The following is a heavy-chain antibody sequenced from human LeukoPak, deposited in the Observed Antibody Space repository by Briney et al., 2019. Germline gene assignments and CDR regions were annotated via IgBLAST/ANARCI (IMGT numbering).Heavy chain of an antibody. D-gene: IGHD3-3*01. J-gene: IGHJ6*03. CDR3: ARVYYDFWSGYLPYYMDV. CDR2: IWYDGSNK. Sequence: GRSLRLSCAASGFTFSSYGMHWVRQAPGKGLEWVAVIWYDGSNKYYADSVKGRFTISRDNAKNSLYLQMNSLRAEDTAVYYCARVYYDFWSGYLPYYMDVWGKGTTVTVSS. V-gene: IGHV3-33*03. CDR1: GFTFSSYG.